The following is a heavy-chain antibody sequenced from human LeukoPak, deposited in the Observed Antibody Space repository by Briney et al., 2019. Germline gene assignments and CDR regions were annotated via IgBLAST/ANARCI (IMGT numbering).Heavy chain of an antibody. Sequence: TGGSLRLSCAASGFTFSTYAMSWVRQAPGKGLEWVSAIGDGGYSTYFADSVKGRFTISRDNSKNTLYLQMNSLRAEDTAVYYCAKYERATSDAFDVWGQGTMVAVSS. J-gene: IGHJ3*01. CDR2: IGDGGYST. CDR1: GFTFSTYA. CDR3: AKYERATSDAFDV. D-gene: IGHD2-2*01. V-gene: IGHV3-23*01.